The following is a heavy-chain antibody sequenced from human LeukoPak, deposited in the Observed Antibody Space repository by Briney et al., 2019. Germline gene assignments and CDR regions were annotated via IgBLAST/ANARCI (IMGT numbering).Heavy chain of an antibody. J-gene: IGHJ3*02. D-gene: IGHD3-22*01. CDR3: TTRRDSRRAFDI. CDR1: GFTFSSYW. V-gene: IGHV3-15*01. Sequence: GGSLRLSCAASGFTFSSYWMNWVRQAPGKGLVWVGRIKSKTDGGTTDYAAPVKGRFTISRDDSKNTLYLHMNSLKTEDTAVYYCTTRRDSRRAFDIWGQGTMV. CDR2: IKSKTDGGTT.